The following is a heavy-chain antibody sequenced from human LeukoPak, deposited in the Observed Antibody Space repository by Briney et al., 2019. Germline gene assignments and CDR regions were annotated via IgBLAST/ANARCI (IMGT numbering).Heavy chain of an antibody. CDR2: ISSSGSTI. CDR3: ARVKDYGDYGHFDY. CDR1: GFTFSSYE. V-gene: IGHV3-48*03. Sequence: GGSPRLSCAASGFTFSSYEMNWVRQAPGKGLEWVSYISSSGSTIYYADSVKGRFTISRDNAKNSLYLQMNSLRAEDTAVYYCARVKDYGDYGHFDYWGQGTLVTVSS. J-gene: IGHJ4*02. D-gene: IGHD4-17*01.